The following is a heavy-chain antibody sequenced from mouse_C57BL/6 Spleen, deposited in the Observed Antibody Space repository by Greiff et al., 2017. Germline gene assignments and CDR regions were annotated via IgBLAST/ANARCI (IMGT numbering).Heavy chain of an antibody. CDR3: ARTVTTVVARYFDV. CDR1: GYTFTSYW. Sequence: QVQLQQPGAELVKPGASVKLSCKASGYTFTSYWMHWVKQRPGQGLEWIGMLHPNSGSTNYNEKLKSKATLTVDKASSTAYMQLSSLTSEDSAVYDGARTVTTVVARYFDVWGTGTTVTVSS. D-gene: IGHD1-1*01. V-gene: IGHV1-64*01. CDR2: LHPNSGST. J-gene: IGHJ1*03.